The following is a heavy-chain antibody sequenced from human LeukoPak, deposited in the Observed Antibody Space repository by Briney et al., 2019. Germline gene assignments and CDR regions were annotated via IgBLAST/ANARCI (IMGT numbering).Heavy chain of an antibody. J-gene: IGHJ6*03. V-gene: IGHV1-2*02. D-gene: IGHD6-19*01. CDR2: INPNSGGT. Sequence: ASVKVSCKASGYTFTGYYMHWVRQAPGQGLEWMGWINPNSGGTNYAQKFQGRVTMTRDTSISTAYMELRSLRSDDTAVYYCARDGRHWEWLVLTNYYYYMDVWGKGTTVTISS. CDR1: GYTFTGYY. CDR3: ARDGRHWEWLVLTNYYYYMDV.